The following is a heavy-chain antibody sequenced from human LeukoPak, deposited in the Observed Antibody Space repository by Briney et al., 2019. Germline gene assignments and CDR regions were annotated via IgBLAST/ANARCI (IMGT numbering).Heavy chain of an antibody. Sequence: PGGSLRLSCVVSGFTFSSYWMSWVRQAPGQGLEWVANMKQDGSEKYYVDSVKGRFTISRDNAKNSLYLQMNSLRAEDTALYYCAKGFLESSYGMDVWGQGTTVTVSS. CDR1: GFTFSSYW. CDR2: MKQDGSEK. V-gene: IGHV3-7*03. D-gene: IGHD3-3*01. CDR3: AKGFLESSYGMDV. J-gene: IGHJ6*02.